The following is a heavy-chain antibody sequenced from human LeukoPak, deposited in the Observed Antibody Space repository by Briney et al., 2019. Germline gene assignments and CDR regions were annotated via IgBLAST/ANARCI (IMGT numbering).Heavy chain of an antibody. Sequence: GGSLRLSCAASGFTFDDCTMHWVRQAPGKGLEWVSSISWNSGSIAYADSVKGRFTISRDDAKNSLFLQINSLRAEDTALYYCAKGLVGTTTFMDYWGQGTLVTVSS. CDR1: GFTFDDCT. CDR3: AKGLVGTTTFMDY. D-gene: IGHD1-26*01. CDR2: ISWNSGSI. J-gene: IGHJ4*02. V-gene: IGHV3-9*01.